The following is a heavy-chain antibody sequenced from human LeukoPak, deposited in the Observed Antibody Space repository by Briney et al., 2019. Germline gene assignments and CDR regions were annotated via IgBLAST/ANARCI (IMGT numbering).Heavy chain of an antibody. V-gene: IGHV4-4*02. CDR1: GGSISSSNW. CDR2: ISRDGKT. J-gene: IGHJ4*02. Sequence: PSETLSLTCAVSGGSISSSNWWSWVRQPPGKGLEWIREISRDGKTNYNPSLKSRVTISVDTSKNQFSLKLSSVTAADTAVYYCARQQLWLLTWVDYWGQGTLVTVSS. CDR3: ARQQLWLLTWVDY. D-gene: IGHD5-18*01.